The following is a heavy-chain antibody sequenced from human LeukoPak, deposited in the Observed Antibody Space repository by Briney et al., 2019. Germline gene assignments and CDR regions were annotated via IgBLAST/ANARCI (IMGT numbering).Heavy chain of an antibody. Sequence: PGGSLRLSCAASGFTFSSYAMSWVRQAPGKGLEWVSAISGSGGSTYYADSVKGRFTISRDNSKNTLYLQMNSLRAEDTAVYYCAKDLISSIAAAGPFDYWGQGTLVTVSS. CDR1: GFTFSSYA. J-gene: IGHJ4*02. V-gene: IGHV3-23*01. CDR2: ISGSGGST. CDR3: AKDLISSIAAAGPFDY. D-gene: IGHD6-13*01.